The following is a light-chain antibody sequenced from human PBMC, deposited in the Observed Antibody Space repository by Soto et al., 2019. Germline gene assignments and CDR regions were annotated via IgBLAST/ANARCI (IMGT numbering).Light chain of an antibody. CDR2: DVS. CDR3: SSYTGSSTYV. Sequence: QSVLTQPASVSGSPGQSITISCPGTSSDVGGYNYVSWYQQHPGKAPKLMIYDVSSRPSGISNRFSGSKSGNTASLTISGLQAEDEADYYCSSYTGSSTYVFGTGTKVTVL. J-gene: IGLJ1*01. CDR1: SSDVGGYNY. V-gene: IGLV2-14*01.